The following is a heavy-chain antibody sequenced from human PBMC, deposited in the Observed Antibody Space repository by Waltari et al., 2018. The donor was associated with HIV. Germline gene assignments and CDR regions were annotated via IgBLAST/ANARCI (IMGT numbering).Heavy chain of an antibody. J-gene: IGHJ4*02. CDR3: ARWYCTNNSCRGLDY. CDR2: ISSSSDNI. D-gene: IGHD2-8*01. Sequence: GSLRLSCAASGFNFSSHSMIWVRQGQGKGLELIAYISSSSDNIYYADSVKGRFTISRDQGKNSVFLQMNSLRDEDTAVYHCARWYCTNNSCRGLDYWGQGTPVTVSS. CDR1: GFNFSSHS. V-gene: IGHV3-48*02.